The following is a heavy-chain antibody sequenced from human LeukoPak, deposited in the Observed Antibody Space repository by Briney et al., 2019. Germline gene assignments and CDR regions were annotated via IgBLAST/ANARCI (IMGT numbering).Heavy chain of an antibody. V-gene: IGHV4-61*02. CDR1: GGSISSGSYY. Sequence: ASQNLSLTCTVSGGSISSGSYYWSWIRQPAGKGLEWIGRIYTSGSTNYNPSLKSRVTISVDTSKNQFSLKLSSVTAADTAVYYCAVSPVGTAIRDAFDIWGQGTMVTVSS. J-gene: IGHJ3*02. D-gene: IGHD5-18*01. CDR3: AVSPVGTAIRDAFDI. CDR2: IYTSGST.